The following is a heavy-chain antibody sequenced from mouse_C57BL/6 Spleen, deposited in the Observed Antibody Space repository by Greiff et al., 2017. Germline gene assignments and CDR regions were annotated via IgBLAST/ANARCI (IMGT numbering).Heavy chain of an antibody. CDR1: GYTFTSYW. D-gene: IGHD2-3*01. CDR3: ARMDDGYYYAMDY. J-gene: IGHJ4*01. V-gene: IGHV1-64*01. Sequence: VQLQQPGAELVKPGASVKLSCKASGYTFTSYWMHWVKQRPGQGLEWIGMIHPNSGSTNYNEKFKSKATLTVDKSSSTAYMQLSSLTSEDSAVYYCARMDDGYYYAMDYWGQGTSGSV. CDR2: IHPNSGST.